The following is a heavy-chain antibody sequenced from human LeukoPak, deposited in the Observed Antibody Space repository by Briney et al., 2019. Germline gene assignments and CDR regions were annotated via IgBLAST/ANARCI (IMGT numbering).Heavy chain of an antibody. J-gene: IGHJ5*01. CDR2: ISGSGGST. V-gene: IGHV3-23*01. Sequence: GGSLRLSCAASGFTFSSYAMSWVRQAPGKGLEWVSGISGSGGSTYYADSVKGRFIISRDNSKNTLYLQMNSLRAEDTAVYYCHCSGANCSKPWGQSTLVTASS. D-gene: IGHD2-15*01. CDR3: HCSGANCSKP. CDR1: GFTFSSYA.